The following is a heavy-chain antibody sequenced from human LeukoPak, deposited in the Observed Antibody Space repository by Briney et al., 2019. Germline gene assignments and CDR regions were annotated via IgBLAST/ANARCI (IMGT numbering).Heavy chain of an antibody. CDR2: IKQDGSDK. CDR3: ARGDSSGWYFDY. CDR1: GFTFSDYY. V-gene: IGHV3-7*01. Sequence: GGSLRLSCAASGFTFSDYYMSWIRQAPGKGLEWVANIKQDGSDKYYVDSVKGRFTISRDNAKNSLYLQMNSLRAEDTAVYYCARGDSSGWYFDYWGQGTLVTVSS. D-gene: IGHD6-19*01. J-gene: IGHJ4*02.